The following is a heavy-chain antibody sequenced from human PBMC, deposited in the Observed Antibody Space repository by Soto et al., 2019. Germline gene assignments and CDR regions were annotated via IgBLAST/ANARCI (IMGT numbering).Heavy chain of an antibody. CDR2: INHSGST. V-gene: IGHV4-34*01. Sequence: SETLSLTCAVYGGSFSGYYWSWIRQPPGKGLEWIGEINHSGSTNYNPSLKSRVTISVDTSKNQFSLKLSSVTAADTAVYYCARRIAAAGDNYFDYWGQGTLVTVSS. CDR3: ARRIAAAGDNYFDY. D-gene: IGHD6-13*01. CDR1: GGSFSGYY. J-gene: IGHJ4*02.